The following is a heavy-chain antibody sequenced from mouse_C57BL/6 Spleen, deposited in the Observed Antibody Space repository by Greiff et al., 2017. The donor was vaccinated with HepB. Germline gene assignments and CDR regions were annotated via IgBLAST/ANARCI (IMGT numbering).Heavy chain of an antibody. V-gene: IGHV1-66*01. Sequence: QVQLQQSGPELVKPGASVKISCKASGYSFTSYYIHWVKQRPGQGLEWIGWIYPGSGNTKYNEKFKGKATLTADTSSSTAYMQLSSLTSEDSAVYYCARSLPGSFDYWGQGTTLTVSS. CDR2: IYPGSGNT. CDR3: ARSLPGSFDY. J-gene: IGHJ2*01. CDR1: GYSFTSYY. D-gene: IGHD4-1*01.